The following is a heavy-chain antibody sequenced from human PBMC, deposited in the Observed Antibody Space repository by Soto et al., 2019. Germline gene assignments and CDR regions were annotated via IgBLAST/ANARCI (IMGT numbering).Heavy chain of an antibody. D-gene: IGHD3-22*01. Sequence: EVQLVESGGGLVKPGGSLRLSCAASGFTFSTYSMNWVRQAPGKGLEWVSSISPSGRFIYDADSLKGRFTISRDSAKNSLYVQMNSLRAEDTAVYYCARTLMATSGLDSFDIWGQGTMVTVSS. CDR3: ARTLMATSGLDSFDI. CDR1: GFTFSTYS. CDR2: ISPSGRFI. J-gene: IGHJ3*02. V-gene: IGHV3-21*01.